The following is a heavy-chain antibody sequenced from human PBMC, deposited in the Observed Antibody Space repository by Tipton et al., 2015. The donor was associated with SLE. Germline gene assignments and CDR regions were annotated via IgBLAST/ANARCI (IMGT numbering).Heavy chain of an antibody. J-gene: IGHJ3*02. CDR3: ARDYGGNSQTAFDI. Sequence: TLSLTCAVYGGSFSGYYWSWIRQSPGKGLEWIGEINYSGSTKYNPSLKSRVTISVDASKSQFFLKVNFMTAADTAVYYCARDYGGNSQTAFDIWSQGTMVTVSS. V-gene: IGHV4-34*01. CDR1: GGSFSGYY. CDR2: INYSGST. D-gene: IGHD4-23*01.